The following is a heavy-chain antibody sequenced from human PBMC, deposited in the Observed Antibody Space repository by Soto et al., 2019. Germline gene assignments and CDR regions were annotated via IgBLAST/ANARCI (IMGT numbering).Heavy chain of an antibody. CDR2: IYHSGST. Sequence: PSETLSLTCAVSGGSISSGGYSWSWIRQPPGKGLEWIGYIYHSGSTYYNPSLKGRVTISVDRSKNQSSLKLSSVTAADTAVYYCARSGRYCSGGSCGRGGGAFDIWGQGTMVTVSS. CDR1: GGSISSGGYS. J-gene: IGHJ3*02. V-gene: IGHV4-30-2*01. D-gene: IGHD2-15*01. CDR3: ARSGRYCSGGSCGRGGGAFDI.